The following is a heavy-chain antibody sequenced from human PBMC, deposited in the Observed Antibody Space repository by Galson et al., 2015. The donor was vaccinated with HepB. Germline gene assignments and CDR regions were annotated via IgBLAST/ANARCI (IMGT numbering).Heavy chain of an antibody. D-gene: IGHD3-10*01. CDR2: IKSKSDGGTI. J-gene: IGHJ4*02. CDR3: STAYYGPGSTGDY. Sequence: SLRLSCAASGFDFSNAWMNWVRQAPGKGLEWVACIKSKSDGGTIDYAAPVKGRFRLSRDDSINTLDLQMNSLKTEDTAVYYCSTAYYGPGSTGDYWGQGTLVTVSS. CDR1: GFDFSNAW. V-gene: IGHV3-15*05.